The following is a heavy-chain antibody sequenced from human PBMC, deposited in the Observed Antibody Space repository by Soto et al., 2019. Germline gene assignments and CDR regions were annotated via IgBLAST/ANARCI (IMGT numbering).Heavy chain of an antibody. CDR2: IRSKANSYAT. CDR3: TTPDKFDFWSGYYRDYYYYMDV. V-gene: IGHV3-73*01. D-gene: IGHD3-3*01. Sequence: GGSLRLSCAASGFTFSGSAMHWVRQASGKGLEWVGRIRSKANSYATAYAASVKGRFTISRDDSKNTAYLQMNSLKTEDTAVYYCTTPDKFDFWSGYYRDYYYYMDVWGKGTTVTVSS. CDR1: GFTFSGSA. J-gene: IGHJ6*03.